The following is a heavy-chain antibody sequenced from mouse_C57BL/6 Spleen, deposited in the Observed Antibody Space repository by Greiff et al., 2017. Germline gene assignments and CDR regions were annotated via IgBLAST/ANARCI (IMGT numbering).Heavy chain of an antibody. CDR1: GFTFSNYW. J-gene: IGHJ4*01. CDR2: IRLKSDNYAT. V-gene: IGHV6-3*01. CDR3: TGDSNYGNAMDY. Sequence: EVKVEESGGGLVQPGGSMKLSCVASGFTFSNYWMNWVRQSPEKGLEWVAQIRLKSDNYATHYAESVKGRFTISRDDSKSSVYLQMNNLRAEDTGIYYCTGDSNYGNAMDYWGQGTSVTVSS. D-gene: IGHD2-5*01.